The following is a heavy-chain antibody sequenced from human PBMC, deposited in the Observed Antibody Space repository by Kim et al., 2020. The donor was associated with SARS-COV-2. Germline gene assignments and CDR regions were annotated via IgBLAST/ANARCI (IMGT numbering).Heavy chain of an antibody. Sequence: ASVKVSCKASGYTFTSYAMNWVRQAPGQGLEWMGWINTNTGNPTYAQGFTGRFVFSLDTSVSTAYLQISSLKAEDTAVYYCARADVTTIFGVVIIPVHDFDYWGRGTLVTVSS. CDR3: ARADVTTIFGVVIIPVHDFDY. J-gene: IGHJ4*02. CDR1: GYTFTSYA. D-gene: IGHD3-3*01. V-gene: IGHV7-4-1*02. CDR2: INTNTGNP.